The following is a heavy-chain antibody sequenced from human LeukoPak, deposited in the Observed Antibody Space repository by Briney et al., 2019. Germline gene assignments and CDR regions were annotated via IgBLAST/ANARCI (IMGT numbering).Heavy chain of an antibody. CDR1: GFTFSSYA. Sequence: GSLRLSCAASGFTFSSYAMHRVRQAPGKGLEWVAVISYDGSNKYYADSVKGRFTISRDNSKNTLYLQMNSLRAEDTAVYYCARGGDDCSSTSCPHNYYYYYGMDVWGQGTTVTVSS. V-gene: IGHV3-30-3*01. J-gene: IGHJ6*02. CDR2: ISYDGSNK. D-gene: IGHD2-2*01. CDR3: ARGGDDCSSTSCPHNYYYYYGMDV.